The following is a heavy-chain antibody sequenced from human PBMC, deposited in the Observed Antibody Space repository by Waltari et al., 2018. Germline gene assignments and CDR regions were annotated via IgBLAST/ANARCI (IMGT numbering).Heavy chain of an antibody. CDR3: ARGLYDSSGYSYYYYYGMDV. D-gene: IGHD3-22*01. Sequence: QVQLVQSGAEVKKPGASVKVSCKAYGYTFTSYDINWVRQATGKGLEWMGWMNPNSGNTGYAQKFQGRVTMTRNTSISTAYMELSSLRSEDTAVYYCARGLYDSSGYSYYYYYGMDVWGQGTTVTVSS. CDR1: GYTFTSYD. CDR2: MNPNSGNT. V-gene: IGHV1-8*01. J-gene: IGHJ6*02.